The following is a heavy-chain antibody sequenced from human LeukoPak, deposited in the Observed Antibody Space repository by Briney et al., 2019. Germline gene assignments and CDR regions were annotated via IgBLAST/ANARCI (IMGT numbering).Heavy chain of an antibody. V-gene: IGHV3-53*01. J-gene: IGHJ4*02. D-gene: IGHD1-1*01. Sequence: GGSLRLSCAASGFTVSSNYMSWVRQAPGKGLDWVSVIYSGGSTYYADSVKGRFTISRDNSKNTLYLQMNSLRAEDTAVYYCARDELNPYYFDHWGQGTLVTVSS. CDR3: ARDELNPYYFDH. CDR1: GFTVSSNY. CDR2: IYSGGST.